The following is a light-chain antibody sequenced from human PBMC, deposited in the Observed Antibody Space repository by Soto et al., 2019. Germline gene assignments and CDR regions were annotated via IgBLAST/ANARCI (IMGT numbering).Light chain of an antibody. V-gene: IGKV1-5*03. Sequence: DIQMTQSPSTLSASVGDGVTITCRASQSFSNWLAWYQQKPGKAPKHLIYKASSLKSGVPSRFSGSASGTEFTLTISSLQPDDFATYYCQQYNSYPWTFGQATKVEIK. CDR2: KAS. J-gene: IGKJ1*01. CDR1: QSFSNW. CDR3: QQYNSYPWT.